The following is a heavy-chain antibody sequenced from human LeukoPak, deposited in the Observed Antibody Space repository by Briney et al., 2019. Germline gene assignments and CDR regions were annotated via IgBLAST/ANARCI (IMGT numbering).Heavy chain of an antibody. D-gene: IGHD5-18*01. CDR1: GFTFSSYW. CDR3: ARDSPERGYSYGPLDNYFDY. J-gene: IGHJ4*02. V-gene: IGHV3-7*01. CDR2: TKQDGSEK. Sequence: GGSLRLSCAASGFTFSSYWMSWVRQAPGKGLEWVANTKQDGSEKYYVDSVKGRFTISRDNAKNSLYLQMTSLRAEDTAVYYCARDSPERGYSYGPLDNYFDYWGQGTLVTVSS.